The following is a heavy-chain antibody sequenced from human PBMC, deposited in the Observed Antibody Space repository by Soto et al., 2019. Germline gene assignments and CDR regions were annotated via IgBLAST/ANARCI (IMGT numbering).Heavy chain of an antibody. D-gene: IGHD3-10*01. Sequence: GGSLRLSCAASGFTFSSYGMHWVRQAPGKGLEWVAVIWYDGSNKYYADSVKGRFTISRDNSKNTLYLQMNSLRAEDTAVYYCARGALSGYYAPRAGYYYYGMDVWGQGTTVTVSS. CDR2: IWYDGSNK. V-gene: IGHV3-33*01. J-gene: IGHJ6*02. CDR3: ARGALSGYYAPRAGYYYYGMDV. CDR1: GFTFSSYG.